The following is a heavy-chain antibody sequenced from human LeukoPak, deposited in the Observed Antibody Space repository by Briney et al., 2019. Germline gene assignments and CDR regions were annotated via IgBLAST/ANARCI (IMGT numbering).Heavy chain of an antibody. Sequence: SETLSLTCTVSGYSISSGYYWGWIRQPPGKGLEWIGSIYHSGSTYYNPSLKSRVTISVDTSKNQFSLKLSSVTAADTAVYFCARGSKRYYGSGTSNFDPWGQGTLVTVSS. CDR2: IYHSGST. V-gene: IGHV4-38-2*02. CDR3: ARGSKRYYGSGTSNFDP. CDR1: GYSISSGYY. D-gene: IGHD3-10*01. J-gene: IGHJ5*02.